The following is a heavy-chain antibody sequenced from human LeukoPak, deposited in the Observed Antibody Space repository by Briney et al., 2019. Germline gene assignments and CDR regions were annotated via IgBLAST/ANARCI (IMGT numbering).Heavy chain of an antibody. CDR2: ISYDGSNE. CDR3: ATLERGYAVAVDY. CDR1: GFTFSSYV. V-gene: IGHV3-30*04. Sequence: GRSLRLSCAASGFTFSSYVMHWVRQAPGKGLEWVAIISYDGSNEYYADSVKGRFTISRDNSKNTLYLQMNSLRAEDTAVYYCATLERGYAVAVDYWGQGTLVTVSS. D-gene: IGHD6-19*01. J-gene: IGHJ4*02.